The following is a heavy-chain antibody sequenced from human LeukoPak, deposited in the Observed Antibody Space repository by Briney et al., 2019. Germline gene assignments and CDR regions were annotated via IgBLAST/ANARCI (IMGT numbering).Heavy chain of an antibody. CDR2: IRSKAYGGTT. J-gene: IGHJ6*03. Sequence: GGSLRLSCTASGFTFGDYAMSWVRQAPGKGLEWVGFIRSKAYGGTTEYAASVKGRFTISRDDSKSIAYLQMNSLKTEDTAVYYCTRGTIFGPLGYYYYMDVWGKGTTVTVSS. V-gene: IGHV3-49*04. CDR1: GFTFGDYA. CDR3: TRGTIFGPLGYYYYMDV. D-gene: IGHD3-3*01.